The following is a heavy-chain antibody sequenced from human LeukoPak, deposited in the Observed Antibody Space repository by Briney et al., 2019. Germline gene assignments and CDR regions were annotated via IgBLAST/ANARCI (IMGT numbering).Heavy chain of an antibody. CDR3: TRHFDVVVVAATPEFDY. V-gene: IGHV3-73*01. Sequence: GGSLRLSCAASGFTFSGSAMHWVRQASGKGLVWVGRIRSKANSYATAYAASVKGRFTISRDDSKNTAYLQMNSLKTEDTAVYYCTRHFDVVVVAATPEFDYWGQGTLVTVSS. J-gene: IGHJ4*02. D-gene: IGHD2-15*01. CDR2: IRSKANSYAT. CDR1: GFTFSGSA.